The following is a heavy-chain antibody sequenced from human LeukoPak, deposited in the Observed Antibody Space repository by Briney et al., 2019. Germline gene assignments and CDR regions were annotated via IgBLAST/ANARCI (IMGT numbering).Heavy chain of an antibody. CDR2: IYTGGTT. CDR1: GFTVSDNF. V-gene: IGHV3-66*01. J-gene: IGHJ4*02. D-gene: IGHD2-2*01. Sequence: GGSLRLSCAAPGFTVSDNFMSWVRQAPGMALEWVSVIYTGGTTYYANSVKGRLTISRDTSKNTLFLQMNSLRAEDTAVYYCARETRYCSSTSCQLDYWGQGTLVTVSS. CDR3: ARETRYCSSTSCQLDY.